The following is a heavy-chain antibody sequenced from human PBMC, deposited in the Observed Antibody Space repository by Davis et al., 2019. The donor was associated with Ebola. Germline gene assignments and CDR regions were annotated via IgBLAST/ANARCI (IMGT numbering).Heavy chain of an antibody. Sequence: MPSETLSLTCAVSGASFSDYHWSWLRQSPEKGLEWIGQINPRGDTYYNPSLQSRLTISIDTSKTQFSLRLSSVAAADTAVYFCARGGKFYSDYPRSNKFDFWGQGTLVTVSS. V-gene: IGHV4-34*01. D-gene: IGHD4-11*01. CDR2: INPRGDT. CDR3: ARGGKFYSDYPRSNKFDF. J-gene: IGHJ4*02. CDR1: GASFSDYH.